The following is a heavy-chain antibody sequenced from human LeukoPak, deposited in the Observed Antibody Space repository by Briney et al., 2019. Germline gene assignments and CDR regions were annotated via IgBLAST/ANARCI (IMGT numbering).Heavy chain of an antibody. CDR3: ARVYSIHWYFDL. V-gene: IGHV4-38-2*02. CDR1: GYSISSGYY. Sequence: PSETLSLTCTVSGYSISSGYYWGWIRQPPGKGLEWIGSIYHSGSTYYNPSLKSRVTISVDTSKNQFSLKLSSVTAADTAVYYCARVYSIHWYFDLWGRGTLVTVSS. D-gene: IGHD4-11*01. J-gene: IGHJ2*01. CDR2: IYHSGST.